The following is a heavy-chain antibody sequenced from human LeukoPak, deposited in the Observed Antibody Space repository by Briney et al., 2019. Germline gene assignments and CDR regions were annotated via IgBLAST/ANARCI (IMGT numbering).Heavy chain of an antibody. CDR3: AREGSYYQRGAWFDP. J-gene: IGHJ5*02. Sequence: PSETLSPTCAVYGGSFSGYYWSWIRQPPGKGLEWIGEINHSGSTNYNPSLKSRVTISVDTSKNQFSLKLSSVTAADTAVYYCAREGSYYQRGAWFDPWGQGTLVTVSS. CDR1: GGSFSGYY. D-gene: IGHD3-10*01. CDR2: INHSGST. V-gene: IGHV4-34*01.